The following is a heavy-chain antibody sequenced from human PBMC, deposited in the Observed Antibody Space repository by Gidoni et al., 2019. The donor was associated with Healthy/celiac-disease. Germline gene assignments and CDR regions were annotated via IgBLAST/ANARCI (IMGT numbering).Heavy chain of an antibody. CDR1: GFTFSSYG. CDR2: ISYDGSNK. V-gene: IGHV3-30*18. Sequence: QVQLAESGGGVVQPGRSLRLSCAASGFTFSSYGMHWVRQAPGKGLEWVAVISYDGSNKYYADSVKGRFTISRDNSKNTLYLQMNSLRAEDTAVYYCAKDQVGDFWSGYYPGYWGQGTLVTVSS. D-gene: IGHD3-3*01. CDR3: AKDQVGDFWSGYYPGY. J-gene: IGHJ4*02.